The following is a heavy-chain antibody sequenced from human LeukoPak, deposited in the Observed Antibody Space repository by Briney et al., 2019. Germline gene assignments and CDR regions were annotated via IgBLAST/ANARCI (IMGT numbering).Heavy chain of an antibody. J-gene: IGHJ4*02. CDR2: ISSSYI. Sequence: GGSLRLSCAASGFTFSSYSMNWVRQAPGKGLEWVSSISSSYIYYADSVKGRFTISRGNAKNSLYLQMNSLRAEDTAVYYCARERSGQLVSTRRYYFDYWGQGTLVTVSS. V-gene: IGHV3-21*01. CDR1: GFTFSSYS. CDR3: ARERSGQLVSTRRYYFDY. D-gene: IGHD6-13*01.